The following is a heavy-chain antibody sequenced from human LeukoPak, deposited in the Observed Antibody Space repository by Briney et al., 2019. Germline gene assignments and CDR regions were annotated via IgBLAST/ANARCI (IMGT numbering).Heavy chain of an antibody. V-gene: IGHV1-2*02. CDR2: INPNSGGT. D-gene: IGHD2-15*01. CDR1: GGTSSSYA. CDR3: ARGDQAPPRGSRVRKNWFDP. J-gene: IGHJ5*02. Sequence: ASVKVSCKASGGTSSSYAISWVRQAPGQGLEWMGWINPNSGGTNYAQKFQGRVTMTRDTSISTAYMELSRLRSDDTAVYYCARGDQAPPRGSRVRKNWFDPWGQGTLVTVSS.